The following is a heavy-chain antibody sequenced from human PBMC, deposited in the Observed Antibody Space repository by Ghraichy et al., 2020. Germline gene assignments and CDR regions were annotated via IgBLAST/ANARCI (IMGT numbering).Heavy chain of an antibody. Sequence: GESLNISCKGSGYSFTSYWISWVRQMPGKGLEWMGRIDPSDSYTNYSPSFQGHVTISADKSISTAYLQWSSLKASDTAMYYCASLGEVRGVIITYYYGMDVWGQGTTVTVSS. D-gene: IGHD3-10*01. CDR2: IDPSDSYT. J-gene: IGHJ6*02. CDR1: GYSFTSYW. V-gene: IGHV5-10-1*01. CDR3: ASLGEVRGVIITYYYGMDV.